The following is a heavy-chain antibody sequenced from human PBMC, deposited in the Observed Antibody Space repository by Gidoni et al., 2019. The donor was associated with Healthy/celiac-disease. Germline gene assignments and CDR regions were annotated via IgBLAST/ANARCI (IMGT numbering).Heavy chain of an antibody. Sequence: QVQLVQSGAEVKKPGASVKVSCHASGYTFTGYYMHWGRQAPGQGLEWMGWINPKSGGTKYAQKFQGRVTMTRDTSISTAYMELSRLRSDDTAVYYCARTGVRGVSYYYYYGMDVWGQGTTVTVSS. V-gene: IGHV1-2*02. D-gene: IGHD3-10*01. CDR2: INPKSGGT. J-gene: IGHJ6*02. CDR1: GYTFTGYY. CDR3: ARTGVRGVSYYYYYGMDV.